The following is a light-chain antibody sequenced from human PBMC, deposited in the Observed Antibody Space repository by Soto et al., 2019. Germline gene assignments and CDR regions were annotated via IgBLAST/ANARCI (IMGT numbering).Light chain of an antibody. CDR1: SSDVGAYKF. V-gene: IGLV2-8*01. CDR2: EVN. J-gene: IGLJ1*01. Sequence: QSALTQPPSASGSPGQSVTISCTGISSDVGAYKFVSWYQQHPGKAPKLLVYEVNKRPSGVPDRFSGSKSRNTASLTVSGLQTEDEADYYCGSYAGSNNYVFGTGTKLTVL. CDR3: GSYAGSNNYV.